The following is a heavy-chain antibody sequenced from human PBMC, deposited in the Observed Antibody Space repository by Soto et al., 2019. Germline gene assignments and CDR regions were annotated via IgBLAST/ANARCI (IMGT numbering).Heavy chain of an antibody. Sequence: PSETLALTCALSGRSISRGGCSSSWMRQPPGKGLEWIGYIYHSGSTYYNPSLKSRVTISVDRSKNQFSLKLSSVTAADTAVYYCARAGGLGAVAADYWGQGTLVTVSS. V-gene: IGHV4-30-2*01. CDR2: IYHSGST. J-gene: IGHJ4*02. CDR3: ARAGGLGAVAADY. CDR1: GRSISRGGCS. D-gene: IGHD6-19*01.